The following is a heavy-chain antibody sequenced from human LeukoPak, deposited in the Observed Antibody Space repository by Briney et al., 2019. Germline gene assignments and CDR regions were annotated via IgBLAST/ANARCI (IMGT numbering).Heavy chain of an antibody. V-gene: IGHV4-61*05. CDR3: ARVDSSNWYDSRGYFDY. CDR2: IYHSGST. CDR1: GGSISSSSYY. J-gene: IGHJ4*02. D-gene: IGHD6-13*01. Sequence: PSETLSLTCTVSGGSISSSSYYWGWIRQPPGKGLEWIGYIYHSGSTNCNPSLKSRVTTSVDTSKSQFSLKLSSVTAADTAVYYCARVDSSNWYDSRGYFDYWGQGTLVTVSS.